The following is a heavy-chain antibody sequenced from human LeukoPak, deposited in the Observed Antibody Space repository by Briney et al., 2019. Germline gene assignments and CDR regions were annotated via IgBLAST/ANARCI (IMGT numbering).Heavy chain of an antibody. J-gene: IGHJ4*02. CDR1: GFTFSDYY. D-gene: IGHD6-19*01. Sequence: GGSLRLSCAASGFTFSDYYMSWIRQAPGKGLEWVSYISSSSSYTNYADSVKGRFTISRDNSKNTLYLQMNSLGTEDTAVYYCAKSRTAWSLFDYWGQGTLVTVSS. CDR3: AKSRTAWSLFDY. CDR2: ISSSSSYT. V-gene: IGHV3-11*03.